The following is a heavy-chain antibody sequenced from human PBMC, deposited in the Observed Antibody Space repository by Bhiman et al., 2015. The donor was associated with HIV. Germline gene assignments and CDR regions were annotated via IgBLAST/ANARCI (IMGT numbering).Heavy chain of an antibody. CDR3: AREEDWGSDFDY. D-gene: IGHD7-27*01. Sequence: EVQLVESGGGLVPPGGSLRLSCAASGFTFSAYWMHWVRQLPGKGLVWVSRINGDGSRTTYADFVKGRFTISRDNAKNTLFVQMNRLRGEDTAVYYCAREEDWGSDFDYWGQGTLVTVSS. CDR1: GFTFSAYW. V-gene: IGHV3-74*01. CDR2: INGDGSRT. J-gene: IGHJ4*02.